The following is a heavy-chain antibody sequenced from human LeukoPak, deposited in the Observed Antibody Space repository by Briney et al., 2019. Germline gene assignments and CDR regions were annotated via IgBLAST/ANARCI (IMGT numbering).Heavy chain of an antibody. CDR1: GFTFSSYA. D-gene: IGHD3-9*01. V-gene: IGHV3-23*01. CDR3: AKDSFGPYYDILTGYTFPDF. CDR2: ISGSGGST. Sequence: GGSLRLPCAASGFTFSSYAMSWVRQAPGKGLEWVSAISGSGGSTYYADSVKGRFNISRDNSKNTLYLQMNSLRAEDTAVYYCAKDSFGPYYDILTGYTFPDFWGQGTLVTVSS. J-gene: IGHJ4*02.